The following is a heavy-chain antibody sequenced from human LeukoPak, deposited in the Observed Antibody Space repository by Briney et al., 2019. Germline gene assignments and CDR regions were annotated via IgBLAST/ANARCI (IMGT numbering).Heavy chain of an antibody. Sequence: PGGSLRLSCAASGFTFSDHYMDWVPQAPGKGLEWVGRTRNKANSYNTQYAASVKGRFTISREDSKNSLYLQMNSLKTEDTAVYDCARAGVVDSAVDLHNDYWGQGTLVTVSS. CDR2: TRNKANSYNT. V-gene: IGHV3-72*01. CDR1: GFTFSDHY. CDR3: ARAGVVDSAVDLHNDY. J-gene: IGHJ4*02. D-gene: IGHD2-15*01.